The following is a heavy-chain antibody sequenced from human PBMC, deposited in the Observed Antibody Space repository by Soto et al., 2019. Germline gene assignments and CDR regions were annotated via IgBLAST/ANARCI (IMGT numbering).Heavy chain of an antibody. V-gene: IGHV1-46*01. CDR1: GYTFTSYY. Sequence: QVQLVQSGAEVKKPGASVKVSCKDSGYTFTSYYMHWVRQAPEQGLEWLGIINPSGGSTSYARKFQGKVTMTRDTSTSTVYMELSSLRSEDTAVYYCARALLPSSSRYYGMDGWGQGTTVTVSS. D-gene: IGHD3-16*02. CDR3: ARALLPSSSRYYGMDG. J-gene: IGHJ6*02. CDR2: INPSGGST.